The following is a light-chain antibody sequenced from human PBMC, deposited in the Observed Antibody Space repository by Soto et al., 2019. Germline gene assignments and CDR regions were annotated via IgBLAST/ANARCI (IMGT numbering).Light chain of an antibody. V-gene: IGKV3-15*01. Sequence: EIVMTQSPATLSVSPGGRATLSCRASQSIGDTLAWYQQKPGQAPRLLIYGASSRVTGFPARFSGSGSGTDFTLAISSLQSDAFAVYYCQQYDNWSWTFGQGTKVEIK. CDR1: QSIGDT. CDR2: GAS. J-gene: IGKJ1*01. CDR3: QQYDNWSWT.